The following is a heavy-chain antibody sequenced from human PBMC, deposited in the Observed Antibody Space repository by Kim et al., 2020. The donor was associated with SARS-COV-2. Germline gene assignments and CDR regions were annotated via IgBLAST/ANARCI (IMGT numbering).Heavy chain of an antibody. CDR3: ARGEAISSDAFDI. V-gene: IGHV4-34*01. CDR2: INHSGST. J-gene: IGHJ3*02. CDR1: GGSFSGYY. D-gene: IGHD3-9*01. Sequence: SETLSLTCAVYGGSFSGYYWSWIRQPPGKGLEWIGEINHSGSTNYNPSLKSRVTISVDTSKNQFSLKLSSVTAADTAVYYCARGEAISSDAFDIWGQGTMVTVSS.